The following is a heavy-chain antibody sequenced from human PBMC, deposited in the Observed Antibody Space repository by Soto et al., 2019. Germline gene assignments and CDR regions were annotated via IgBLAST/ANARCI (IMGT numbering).Heavy chain of an antibody. CDR3: ASLNTATYAGVPHAFDI. J-gene: IGHJ3*02. Sequence: QVQLVESGGGVVQPGRSLRLSCAASGFTFSSYGMHWVRQAPGKGLEWVAVIWYDGSNKYYADSVKGRFTISRDNSKNTLYLQMNSLRAEDTAVYYCASLNTATYAGVPHAFDIWGQGTMVTVSS. D-gene: IGHD2-2*01. V-gene: IGHV3-33*01. CDR1: GFTFSSYG. CDR2: IWYDGSNK.